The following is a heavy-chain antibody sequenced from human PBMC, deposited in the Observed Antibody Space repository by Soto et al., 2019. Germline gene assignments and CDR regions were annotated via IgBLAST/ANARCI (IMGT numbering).Heavy chain of an antibody. CDR3: ARDSRCSGGSCYLDAFDI. CDR2: IYYSGST. J-gene: IGHJ3*02. D-gene: IGHD2-15*01. V-gene: IGHV4-59*01. Sequence: SETLSLTCTVSGGSISSYYWSWIRQPPGKGLEWIGYIYYSGSTNYNPSLKSRVTISVDTSKNQFSLKLSSVTAADTAVYYCARDSRCSGGSCYLDAFDIWGQGTMVTVSS. CDR1: GGSISSYY.